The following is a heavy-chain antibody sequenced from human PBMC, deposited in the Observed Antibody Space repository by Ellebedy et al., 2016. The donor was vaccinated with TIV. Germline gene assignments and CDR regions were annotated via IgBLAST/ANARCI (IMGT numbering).Heavy chain of an antibody. J-gene: IGHJ5*02. CDR1: GFNSRSYW. CDR2: IRQEGDEI. Sequence: PGGSLRLSCAASGFNSRSYWMTWVRQAPGKGLEWVAKIRQEGDEIYYVDSGKGRFTLSRDNANNSLFLQMNSLRVEDTAVYYCARRASYGDYAVQVNPWFDPWGQGTLVTVSS. V-gene: IGHV3-7*01. CDR3: ARRASYGDYAVQVNPWFDP. D-gene: IGHD4-17*01.